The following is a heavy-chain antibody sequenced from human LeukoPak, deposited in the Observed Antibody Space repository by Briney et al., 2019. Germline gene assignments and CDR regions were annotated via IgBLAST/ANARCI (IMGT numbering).Heavy chain of an antibody. J-gene: IGHJ6*03. CDR3: ARGHGHDYYYYYYMDV. CDR2: INPNSGGT. CDR1: GYTFTGYY. V-gene: IGHV1-2*02. Sequence: ASVKVSCKXSGYTFTGYYMHWVRQSPEQGLEWMGWINPNSGGTNYAQKFQGRVTMTRDTSISTAYMELSRLRSVDTAVYYCARGHGHDYYYYYYMDVWGKGTTVTVSS. D-gene: IGHD1-1*01.